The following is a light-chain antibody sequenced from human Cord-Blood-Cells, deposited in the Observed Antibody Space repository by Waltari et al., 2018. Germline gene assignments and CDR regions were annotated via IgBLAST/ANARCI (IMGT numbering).Light chain of an antibody. J-gene: IGLJ3*02. CDR1: SSDVGSYNL. CDR2: EGS. Sequence: QSALTQPASVSGSPGQSITISCTGTSSDVGSYNLVSWYQQHPGKAPKRMIYEGSKRPSGVSNRFSGSKSGNTASLTISGLQAEDEADYCCCSYAGSSTFWVFGGGTMLTVL. V-gene: IGLV2-23*03. CDR3: CSYAGSSTFWV.